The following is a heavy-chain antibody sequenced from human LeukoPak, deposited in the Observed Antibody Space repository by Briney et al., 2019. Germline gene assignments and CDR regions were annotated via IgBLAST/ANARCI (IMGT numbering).Heavy chain of an antibody. D-gene: IGHD2-2*01. CDR3: ASSTWCSSTSCYAGMWYYYYYGMDV. CDR1: GVSISSYY. J-gene: IGHJ6*02. CDR2: IFYSGST. V-gene: IGHV4-59*12. Sequence: SETLSLTCTVSGVSISSYYWSWIRQSPGKGLEWIGYIFYSGSTNYNPSLKSRVTISVDTSKNQFSLKLSSVTAADTAVYYCASSTWCSSTSCYAGMWYYYYYGMDVWGQGTTVTVSS.